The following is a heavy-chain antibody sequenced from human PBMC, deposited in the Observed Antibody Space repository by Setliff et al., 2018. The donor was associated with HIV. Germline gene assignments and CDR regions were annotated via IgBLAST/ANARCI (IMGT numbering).Heavy chain of an antibody. CDR2: IYYTGTT. J-gene: IGHJ6*03. Sequence: LSLTCNVSGVSISSHHWSWIRQPPGKGLEWIGYIYYTGTTKYNPSLESRVTISIDMSKNQLSLQLSSVTAADTAVYFCARSYSSSLNPSGWMDVWGKGTTVTVS. D-gene: IGHD6-13*01. V-gene: IGHV4-59*11. CDR1: GVSISSHH. CDR3: ARSYSSSLNPSGWMDV.